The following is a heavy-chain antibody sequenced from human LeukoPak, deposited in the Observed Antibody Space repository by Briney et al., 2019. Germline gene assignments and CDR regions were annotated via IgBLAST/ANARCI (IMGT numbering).Heavy chain of an antibody. CDR1: GGSFSGYY. V-gene: IGHV4-34*01. CDR2: INHSGST. Sequence: ASETLSLTCAVYGGSFSGYYWSWIRQPPGKGLEWIGEINHSGSTNYNPSLKSRVTISVDTSKNQFSLKLSSVTAADTAVYYCARLSSLANIAARGRTWLDPWGQGSLVTVSS. CDR3: ARLSSLANIAARGRTWLDP. J-gene: IGHJ5*02. D-gene: IGHD6-6*01.